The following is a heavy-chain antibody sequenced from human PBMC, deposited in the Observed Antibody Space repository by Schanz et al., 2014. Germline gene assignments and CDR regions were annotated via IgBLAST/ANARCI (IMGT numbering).Heavy chain of an antibody. D-gene: IGHD6-13*01. CDR3: ARELWAYSSQGDAFDI. CDR2: ISAYNGNT. V-gene: IGHV1-18*04. CDR1: GYTFTSYG. Sequence: QVQLVQSGADVKKPGASVKVSCKASGYTFTSYGISWVRQAPGQGLEWMGWISAYNGNTNYAQKLQGRVTMTTDTSTSTAYMELRSLRSDDTAVYYCARELWAYSSQGDAFDIWGQGTMVTVSS. J-gene: IGHJ3*02.